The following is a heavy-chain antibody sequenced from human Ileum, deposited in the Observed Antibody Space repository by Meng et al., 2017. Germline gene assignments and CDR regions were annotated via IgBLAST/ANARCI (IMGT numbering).Heavy chain of an antibody. CDR1: GGSVSSS. CDR3: ARDRRDSSGWFYFDY. D-gene: IGHD6-19*01. V-gene: IGHV4-59*02. Sequence: QVQLQESGPGLGRPSETLSLTCTVSGGSVSSSWSWIRQPPGKGLEWIGHIYYSGNTNYNPSLKSRVTISVDTSKYQFSLKLSSVTAADTAVYFCARDRRDSSGWFYFDYWAQGTLVTVSS. CDR2: IYYSGNT. J-gene: IGHJ4*02.